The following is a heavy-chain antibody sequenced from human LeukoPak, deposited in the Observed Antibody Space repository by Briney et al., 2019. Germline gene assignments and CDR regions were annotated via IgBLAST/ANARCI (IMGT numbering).Heavy chain of an antibody. D-gene: IGHD6-6*01. Sequence: ASVKVSCKASGYTFISYYMHWVRQAPGQGLEWMGIINPSGGSTSYAQKFQGRVTMTRDMSTSTDYMELSSLRSEDTAVYYCARDPSSSPEEKGFDYWGQGTLVTVSS. CDR3: ARDPSSSPEEKGFDY. CDR2: INPSGGST. CDR1: GYTFISYY. V-gene: IGHV1-46*01. J-gene: IGHJ4*02.